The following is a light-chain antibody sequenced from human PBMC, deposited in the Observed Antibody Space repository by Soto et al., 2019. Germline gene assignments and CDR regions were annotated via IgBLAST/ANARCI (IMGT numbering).Light chain of an antibody. J-gene: IGKJ2*01. Sequence: DIQMTQSPSSLSASVGDRVTITCRTSQSVNSYLNWYQQKPGKAPKLLIYAASSLQSGVPSRFXGSGSGTDFTLTVSSLQPEDFATYYCQQSYSAPPYTFGQGTNLDI. V-gene: IGKV1-39*01. CDR1: QSVNSY. CDR3: QQSYSAPPYT. CDR2: AAS.